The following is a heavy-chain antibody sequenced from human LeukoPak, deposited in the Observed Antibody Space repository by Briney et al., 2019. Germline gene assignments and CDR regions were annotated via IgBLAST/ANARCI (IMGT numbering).Heavy chain of an antibody. CDR3: ARFRPKHYYYYMDV. J-gene: IGHJ6*03. CDR1: GYTFTGFY. CDR2: INPNSGGT. D-gene: IGHD3-10*01. Sequence: ASVKVSCKASGYTFTGFYIHWVRQAPGQGLEWMGWINPNSGGTNFAQKFQDRVTMTRDTSISTAYMDLSSLRSDDTAIYYCARFRPKHYYYYMDVWGKGTTVTVSS. V-gene: IGHV1-2*02.